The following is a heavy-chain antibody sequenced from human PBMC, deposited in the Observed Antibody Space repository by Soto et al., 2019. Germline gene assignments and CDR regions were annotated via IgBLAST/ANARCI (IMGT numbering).Heavy chain of an antibody. CDR1: GGSFSGYF. J-gene: IGHJ6*02. Sequence: QVLLQQWGAGQLEPSETLSLTCAVYGGSFSGYFWTWIRQPPGKGLEWIGEINHSGSTNYNASLKSRVTISVDTSKNLFSLKLTSVTAADAAVYYCARPPTPYYPYGLDVWGQGTTVSVSS. V-gene: IGHV4-34*01. CDR2: INHSGST. CDR3: ARPPTPYYPYGLDV.